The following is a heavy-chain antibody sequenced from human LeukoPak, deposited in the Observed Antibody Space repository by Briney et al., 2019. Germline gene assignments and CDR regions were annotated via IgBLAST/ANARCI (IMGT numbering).Heavy chain of an antibody. D-gene: IGHD2-15*01. V-gene: IGHV2-5*01. CDR2: IYCHDDK. Sequence: ESGPTLVKPTQTLTLTCTFSGFSLTTSGAGVGWIRQPPGKSLEWLALIYCHDDKRYSPSLKSRLTITKYTSKNQVVLTMTNMDAVDTATYYCAHRADLRDCSGGSCYGWFDPWGQGTLVTVSS. CDR3: AHRADLRDCSGGSCYGWFDP. J-gene: IGHJ5*02. CDR1: GFSLTTSGAG.